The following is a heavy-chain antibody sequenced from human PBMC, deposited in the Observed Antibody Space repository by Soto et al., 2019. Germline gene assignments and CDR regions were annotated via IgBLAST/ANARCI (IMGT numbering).Heavy chain of an antibody. Sequence: SSVKVSCKASGGTFSIYAISWVRQAPGQGLEWMGGIIPIFGTANYAQKFQGRVPITADESTRTAYMELSSLRSEDTAVYYCARPSQVVVVAVPEDYDYYGMDVWGQGTTVTVSS. J-gene: IGHJ6*02. CDR2: IIPIFGTA. CDR1: GGTFSIYA. D-gene: IGHD2-15*01. V-gene: IGHV1-69*13. CDR3: ARPSQVVVVAVPEDYDYYGMDV.